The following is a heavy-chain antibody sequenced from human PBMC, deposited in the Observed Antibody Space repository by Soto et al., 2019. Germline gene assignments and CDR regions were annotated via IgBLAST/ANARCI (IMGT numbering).Heavy chain of an antibody. CDR2: INPNSGGT. D-gene: IGHD2-21*01. CDR3: AREESMTDAFDI. J-gene: IGHJ3*02. CDR1: GGTFNNLA. Sequence: ASVKVSCKASGGTFNNLAISWVRQAPGQGLEWMGCINPNSGGTNYAQKFQGWVTMTRDTSISTAYMELSRLRSDDTAVYYCAREESMTDAFDIWGQGTMVTVSS. V-gene: IGHV1-2*04.